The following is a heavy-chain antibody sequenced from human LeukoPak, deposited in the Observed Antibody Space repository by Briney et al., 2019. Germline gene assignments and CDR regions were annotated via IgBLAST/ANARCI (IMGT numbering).Heavy chain of an antibody. D-gene: IGHD6-13*01. CDR2: IDMSGTTI. V-gene: IGHV3-11*01. Sequence: GGSLRLSCAASGFTFSDYYMGWVRQAPEKGLEWVSYIDMSGTTIYYADSVKGRFTISRDNAKNSLFLQMNSLRAEDTAVYYCAKDILAAGLFFNYWGQGVLVTVSS. CDR1: GFTFSDYY. J-gene: IGHJ4*02. CDR3: AKDILAAGLFFNY.